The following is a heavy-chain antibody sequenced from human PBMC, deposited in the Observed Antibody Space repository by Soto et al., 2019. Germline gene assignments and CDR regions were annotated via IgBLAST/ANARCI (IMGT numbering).Heavy chain of an antibody. CDR3: ATDRAAAGTLEYFQH. CDR1: GYTLTELS. CDR2: FDPEDGET. J-gene: IGHJ1*01. D-gene: IGHD6-13*01. V-gene: IGHV1-24*01. Sequence: ASVKVSCKVSGYTLTELSMHWVRQAPGKGLEWMGGFDPEDGETIYAQKFQGRVSMTEDTSTDTAYIELSSLRSEDTAVYYCATDRAAAGTLEYFQHWGQGTLVTVSS.